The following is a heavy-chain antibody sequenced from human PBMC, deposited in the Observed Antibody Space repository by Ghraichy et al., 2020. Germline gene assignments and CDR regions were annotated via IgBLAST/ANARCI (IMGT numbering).Heavy chain of an antibody. V-gene: IGHV4-4*02. Sequence: SETLSLTCAVSGGSISSSNWWSWVRQPPGKGLEWIGEIYHSGSTNYNPSLKSRVTISVDKSKNQFSLKLSSVTAADTVVYYCARDRLWFGELDYYMDVWGKGTTVTVSS. J-gene: IGHJ6*03. CDR2: IYHSGST. CDR3: ARDRLWFGELDYYMDV. CDR1: GGSISSSNW. D-gene: IGHD3-10*01.